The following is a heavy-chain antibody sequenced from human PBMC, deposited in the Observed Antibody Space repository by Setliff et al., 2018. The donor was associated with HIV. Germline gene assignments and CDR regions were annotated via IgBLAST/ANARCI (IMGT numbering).Heavy chain of an antibody. CDR1: RGTFSSYG. CDR3: STSNDFYYGMDV. V-gene: IGHV1-69*10. D-gene: IGHD7-27*01. Sequence: SVKVSCKASRGTFSSYGFNWVRRAPGQGLEWMGGIIPILGMSIYAQKFQGRVTITADESTSTAYMELSSLRSEDTALYFCSTSNDFYYGMDVWGQGTMVTVSS. CDR2: IIPILGMS. J-gene: IGHJ6*02.